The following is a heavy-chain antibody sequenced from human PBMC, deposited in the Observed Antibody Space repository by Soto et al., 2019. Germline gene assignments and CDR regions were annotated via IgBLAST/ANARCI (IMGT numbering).Heavy chain of an antibody. CDR1: GYTFTSYA. V-gene: IGHV1-3*01. J-gene: IGHJ6*02. CDR3: TLYCSSTSCYTGNYYYYGMDV. CDR2: INAGNGNT. Sequence: QVQLVQSGAEVKKPGASVKVSCKASGYTFTSYAMHWVRQAPGQRLEWMGWINAGNGNTKYSQKFQGRVTITRDTSASTAYMELSSLRSEDTAVYYCTLYCSSTSCYTGNYYYYGMDVWGQGTTVTVSS. D-gene: IGHD2-2*02.